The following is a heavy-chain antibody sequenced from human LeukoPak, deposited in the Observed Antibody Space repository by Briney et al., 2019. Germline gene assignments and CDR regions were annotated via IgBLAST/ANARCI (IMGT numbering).Heavy chain of an antibody. Sequence: GGSLRLSCAASGFTFSSYWMSWVRQAPGKGLEWVANIKQDGSEKSYVDSVKGRFTISKDNTKNSLYLQMNSLRAEDTAVYFCAREWAGPSFDYWGQGTLVTVSS. CDR3: AREWAGPSFDY. CDR2: IKQDGSEK. CDR1: GFTFSSYW. J-gene: IGHJ4*02. D-gene: IGHD6-19*01. V-gene: IGHV3-7*01.